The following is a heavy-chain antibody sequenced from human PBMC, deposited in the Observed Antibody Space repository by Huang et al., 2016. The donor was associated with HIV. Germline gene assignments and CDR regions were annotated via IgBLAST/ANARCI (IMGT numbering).Heavy chain of an antibody. V-gene: IGHV3-21*01. Sequence: EVQLVESGGGLVKPGGSLRLSCAASGFNFRYCSMSWVRQAPGKWLKWCSHIRGMSSYIYYVDSLKGRFAISRDNAKNLLFLQMNSLRAEDTAVYYCARRYNWNYVAHGFDIWGQGTMVTVSS. CDR2: IRGMSSYI. D-gene: IGHD1-7*01. CDR3: ARRYNWNYVAHGFDI. CDR1: GFNFRYCS. J-gene: IGHJ3*02.